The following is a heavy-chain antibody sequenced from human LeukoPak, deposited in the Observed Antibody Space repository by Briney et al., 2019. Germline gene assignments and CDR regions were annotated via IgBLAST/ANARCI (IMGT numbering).Heavy chain of an antibody. J-gene: IGHJ6*03. V-gene: IGHV2-5*02. CDR1: GFSLRTSGVG. CDR2: IYWDDDK. Sequence: SGPTLVKPTQTLTLTCTFSGFSLRTSGVGVGWIRQPPGKALEWLALIYWDDDKRHSPSLKSRLTITKDTSKNQVVLTMTNMDPVDTATYYCAHGTILRFLEWPSMDVWGKGTTVTVSS. D-gene: IGHD3-3*01. CDR3: AHGTILRFLEWPSMDV.